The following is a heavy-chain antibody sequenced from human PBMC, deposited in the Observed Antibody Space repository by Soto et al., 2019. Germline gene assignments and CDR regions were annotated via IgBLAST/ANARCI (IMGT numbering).Heavy chain of an antibody. CDR2: ISGSGGST. CDR1: GFIFSNYA. D-gene: IGHD5-12*01. V-gene: IGHV3-23*01. CDR3: AKDHASLSGYDWRTPYYFDY. J-gene: IGHJ4*02. Sequence: EVQLLESGGGLVQPGGSLRLSCAASGFIFSNYALSWVRQAPGKGLEWVSGISGSGGSTYYADSVKDRFTISRDTSKNTLYLRMNSLRAEDTAVYYCAKDHASLSGYDWRTPYYFDYWGQGTLVTVSS.